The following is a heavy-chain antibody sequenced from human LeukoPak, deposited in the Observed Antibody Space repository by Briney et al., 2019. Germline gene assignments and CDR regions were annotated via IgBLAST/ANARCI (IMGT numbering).Heavy chain of an antibody. CDR2: IYSGGST. CDR1: GFTVSSNY. Sequence: GGSLRLSCAASGFTVSSNYMSWVRQAPGKGLEWVSVIYSGGSTYYADSVKGRFTISRDNSKNTLYLQMNSLRAEDTAVYYCAKSSTSGKGSFDYWGQGTLVTVSS. V-gene: IGHV3-66*02. D-gene: IGHD2-2*01. J-gene: IGHJ4*02. CDR3: AKSSTSGKGSFDY.